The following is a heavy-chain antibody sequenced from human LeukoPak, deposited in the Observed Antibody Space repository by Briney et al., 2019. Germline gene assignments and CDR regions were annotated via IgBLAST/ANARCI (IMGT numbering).Heavy chain of an antibody. Sequence: SETLSLTCTVSGDSISSGAYYWSWIRQPAGKGLEWIGRIYTSGSTNYNPSLKSRVTMSVDTSKNQFSLKLSSVTAADTAVYYCARGLAASLWGQGTLVTVSS. V-gene: IGHV4-61*02. CDR2: IYTSGST. CDR3: ARGLAASL. J-gene: IGHJ4*02. D-gene: IGHD6-6*01. CDR1: GDSISSGAYY.